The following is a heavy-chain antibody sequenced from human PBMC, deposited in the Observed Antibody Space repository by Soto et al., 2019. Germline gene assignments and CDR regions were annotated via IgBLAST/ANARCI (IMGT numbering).Heavy chain of an antibody. D-gene: IGHD3-3*01. CDR1: GFTFSSYA. J-gene: IGHJ4*02. CDR3: AKGSVLRFLEWLLSPFDY. V-gene: IGHV3-23*01. CDR2: ISGSGGST. Sequence: EVQLLESGGGWVQPGGSRRLSGAASGFTFSSYAMTWVRQAPGKGLEWASAISGSGGSTYYADSVKGRFTISRDNSKNTLYLQMNSLRAEDTAVYYCAKGSVLRFLEWLLSPFDYWGQGTLVTVSS.